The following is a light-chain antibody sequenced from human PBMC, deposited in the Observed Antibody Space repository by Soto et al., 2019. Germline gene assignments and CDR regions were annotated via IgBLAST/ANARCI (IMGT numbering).Light chain of an antibody. CDR2: DAS. CDR1: QDISNS. CDR3: QQYDNLFT. V-gene: IGKV1-33*01. J-gene: IGKJ3*01. Sequence: DIQMTQSPSSLSASVGDRVTITCQASQDISNSLNWYQHKPGKAPKVLISDASNLETGVPSRFSGSGSGRHFTFTIRSLQPEDIATYYCQQYDNLFTFGPGTKVDIK.